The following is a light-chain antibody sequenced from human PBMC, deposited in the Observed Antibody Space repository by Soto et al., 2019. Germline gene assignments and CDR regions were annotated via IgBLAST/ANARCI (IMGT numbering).Light chain of an antibody. CDR2: EVS. Sequence: QSALTQPASVSGPPGQSITISCTGTSSDVCAYNYVSWYQQHPGKAPKLMIYEVSNRPSGVSNRFSGSKSGNTASLTISGLKAEDEADYYCSSYISSSTLVLGTGTKVTVL. CDR1: SSDVCAYNY. V-gene: IGLV2-14*01. J-gene: IGLJ1*01. CDR3: SSYISSSTLV.